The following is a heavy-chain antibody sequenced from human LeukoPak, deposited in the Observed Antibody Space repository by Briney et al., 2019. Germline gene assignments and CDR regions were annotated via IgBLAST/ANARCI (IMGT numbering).Heavy chain of an antibody. V-gene: IGHV3-7*01. J-gene: IGHJ4*02. CDR1: GFTFSDCW. CDR3: FDKG. Sequence: PGGSLRLSCAVSGFTFSDCWMTWVRQAPGKGLEWVATINRGGSETYYVDSVKGRFTISRDDARNSLYLQMNGLRAEDAAVCADFDKGWGQGTLVTVSS. D-gene: IGHD2-21*01. CDR2: INRGGSET.